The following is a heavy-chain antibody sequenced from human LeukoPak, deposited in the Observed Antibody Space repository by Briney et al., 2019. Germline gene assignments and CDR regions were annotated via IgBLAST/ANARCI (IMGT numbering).Heavy chain of an antibody. CDR2: INPNSGGT. CDR3: ARDWLSQRPHRITIFGVGVDY. Sequence: GASVKVSCKASGYTFTGYYMHWVRQAPGQGLEWMGWINPNSGGTNYAQKFQGRVTMTRDTSISTAYMELSRLRSEDTAVYYCARDWLSQRPHRITIFGVGVDYWGQGTLVTVSS. V-gene: IGHV1-2*02. D-gene: IGHD3-3*01. CDR1: GYTFTGYY. J-gene: IGHJ4*02.